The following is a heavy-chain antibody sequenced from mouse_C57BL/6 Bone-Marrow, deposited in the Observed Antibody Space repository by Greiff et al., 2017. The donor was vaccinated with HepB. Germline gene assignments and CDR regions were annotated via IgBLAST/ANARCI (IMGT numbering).Heavy chain of an antibody. CDR1: GFTFSSYA. Sequence: EVQLQEPGGGLVKPGGSLKLSCAASGFTFSSYAMSWVRQTPEKRLEWVATISDGGSYTYYPDNVKGRFTISRDNAKNNLYLQMSHLKSEDTAMYYCAGDGYLRLGGQGTTLTVSS. D-gene: IGHD2-3*01. CDR2: ISDGGSYT. J-gene: IGHJ2*01. V-gene: IGHV5-4*01. CDR3: AGDGYLRL.